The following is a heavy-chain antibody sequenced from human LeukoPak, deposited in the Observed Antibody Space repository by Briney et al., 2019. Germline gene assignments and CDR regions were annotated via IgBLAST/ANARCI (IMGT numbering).Heavy chain of an antibody. D-gene: IGHD5-12*01. CDR2: ISYDGSNK. V-gene: IGHV3-30*03. J-gene: IGHJ4*02. Sequence: PGGSLRLSCVASGFTFSSYGMHWVRQAPGKGLEWVAVISYDGSNKYYADSVKGRFTISRDNSKNTLYLQMNSLRAEDTAVYYCARDRSGYSGYDWDYWGQGTLVTVSS. CDR1: GFTFSSYG. CDR3: ARDRSGYSGYDWDY.